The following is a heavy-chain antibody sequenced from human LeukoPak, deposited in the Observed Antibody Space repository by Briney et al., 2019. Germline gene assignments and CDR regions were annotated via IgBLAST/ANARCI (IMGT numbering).Heavy chain of an antibody. CDR2: IRGNSET. D-gene: IGHD3-16*01. Sequence: PGGSLRLFCAASGLSFSSFAMSWVRQGPARGLEWVSSIRGNSETFYADSVKGRFTLSSDSSRNTVYFQLNNLRVEDTAIYYCAKASWVSSTDAVRWGQGTLVTVSS. V-gene: IGHV3-23*01. CDR3: AKASWVSSTDAVR. J-gene: IGHJ4*02. CDR1: GLSFSSFA.